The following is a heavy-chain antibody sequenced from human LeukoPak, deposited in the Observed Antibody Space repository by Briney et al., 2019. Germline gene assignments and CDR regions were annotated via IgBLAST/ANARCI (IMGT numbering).Heavy chain of an antibody. J-gene: IGHJ4*02. D-gene: IGHD3-22*01. CDR1: GYTFTGYY. CDR3: ARVSYYYDSSGSLGY. CDR2: TNPNSGGT. Sequence: ASVKVSCEASGYTFTGYYMHWVRQAPGQGLEWMGWTNPNSGGTNYAQKFQGRVTMTRDTSISTAYMELSRLRSDDTAVYYCARVSYYYDSSGSLGYWGQGTLVTVSS. V-gene: IGHV1-2*02.